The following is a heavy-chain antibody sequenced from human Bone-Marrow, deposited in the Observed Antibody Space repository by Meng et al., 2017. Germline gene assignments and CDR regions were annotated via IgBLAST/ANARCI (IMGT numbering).Heavy chain of an antibody. J-gene: IGHJ4*02. D-gene: IGHD3-10*01. V-gene: IGHV3-20*04. CDR2: INWNGGST. CDR1: GFTFSNAW. Sequence: GESLKISCAASGFTFSNAWMTWVRQAPGKGLEWVSGINWNGGSTGYADSVKGRFTISRDNAKNSLYLQMNSLRAEDTAVYYCAKISQTMVRGGDYWGQGTLVTVSS. CDR3: AKISQTMVRGGDY.